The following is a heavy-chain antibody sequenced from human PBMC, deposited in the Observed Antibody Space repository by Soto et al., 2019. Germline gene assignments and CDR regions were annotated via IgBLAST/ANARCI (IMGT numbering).Heavy chain of an antibody. CDR3: VKDWSGSNCPCMDV. CDR1: GFTFSNYA. J-gene: IGHJ6*02. Sequence: HPGGSLRLSCAASGFTFSNYAMSWVRPAPGKGLEWVSSISDNGYTTYYAGSVKGRFSISRDSSTTTLYLHMNTLRADDTAIYYCVKDWSGSNCPCMDVWGQGTTVTVSS. CDR2: ISDNGYTT. V-gene: IGHV3-23*01. D-gene: IGHD3-3*01.